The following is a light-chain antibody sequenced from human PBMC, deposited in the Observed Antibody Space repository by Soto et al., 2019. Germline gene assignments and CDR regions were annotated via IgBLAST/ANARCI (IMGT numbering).Light chain of an antibody. V-gene: IGKV3-15*01. CDR1: QSVGSN. Sequence: EIVLTQSPGTLSLSPGERATLSCRASQSVGSNLAWYQHKPGQAPRLLVYGASTRATGIPVRFSGSGSGTEFTLTINSLQSEDFAVYYCQQYNKWPPATFGQGTRLEIK. CDR2: GAS. CDR3: QQYNKWPPAT. J-gene: IGKJ5*01.